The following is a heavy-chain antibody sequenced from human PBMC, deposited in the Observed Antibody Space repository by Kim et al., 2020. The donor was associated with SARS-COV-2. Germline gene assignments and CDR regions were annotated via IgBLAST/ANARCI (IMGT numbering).Heavy chain of an antibody. J-gene: IGHJ6*02. Sequence: ASVKVSCKASGYTFTSYDINWVRQATGQGLEWMGWMNPNSGNTGYAQKFQGRVTMTRNTSISTAYMELSSLRSEDTAVYYCARRRSSRLLWFGESHPETSYYYYGMDVWGQGTTVTVSS. CDR2: MNPNSGNT. CDR3: ARRRSSRLLWFGESHPETSYYYYGMDV. CDR1: GYTFTSYD. V-gene: IGHV1-8*01. D-gene: IGHD3-10*01.